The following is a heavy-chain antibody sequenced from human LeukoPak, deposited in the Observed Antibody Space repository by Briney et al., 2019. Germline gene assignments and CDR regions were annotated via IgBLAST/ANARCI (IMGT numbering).Heavy chain of an antibody. V-gene: IGHV3-74*01. CDR1: GFSFSGHW. CDR3: AQRGIYYVFDY. Sequence: GGSLRLSCTASGFSFSGHWMHWARQLPGKGLVWVSRISPTGSTTSYADSVKGRFTVSRDNAKNSLYLQMNSLRAEDTAVYYCAQRGIYYVFDYWGQGTLVTVSS. J-gene: IGHJ4*02. D-gene: IGHD3-16*01. CDR2: ISPTGSTT.